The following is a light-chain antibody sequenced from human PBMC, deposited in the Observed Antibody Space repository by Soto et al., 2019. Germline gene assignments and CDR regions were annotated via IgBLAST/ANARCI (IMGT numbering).Light chain of an antibody. CDR3: QSYDSSLSGSV. CDR1: SSNIGAGYD. Sequence: QAVRTETPSVSGAPAQGVTISGTGSSSNIGAGYDLHWYQQFPGTAPKLLIYGNRNRPSGVPDRFSGSKSGTSASLDITGLQAEDEAEYYCQSYDSSLSGSVFGTGTKVTVL. V-gene: IGLV1-40*01. J-gene: IGLJ1*01. CDR2: GNR.